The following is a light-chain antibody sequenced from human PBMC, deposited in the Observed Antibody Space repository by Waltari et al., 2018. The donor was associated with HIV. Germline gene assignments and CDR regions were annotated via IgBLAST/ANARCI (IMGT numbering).Light chain of an antibody. CDR1: RSNIGSNP. CDR3: STWDDRLNGPVV. J-gene: IGLJ2*01. Sequence: QSVLAPPPSESGTPGQRVTISCSGSRSNIGSNPVNWYQHFPGTAPKLLIYGDRLRPSGVPARFSGSKFGTSASLVITGLQSGDEADYYCSTWDDRLNGPVVFGGGTRLTVL. V-gene: IGLV1-44*01. CDR2: GDR.